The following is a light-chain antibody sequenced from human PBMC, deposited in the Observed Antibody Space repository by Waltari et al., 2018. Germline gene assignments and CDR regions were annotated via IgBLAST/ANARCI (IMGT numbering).Light chain of an antibody. CDR3: QQYGSSPGT. Sequence: EIVLTQSPGTLSLSPGERGTLSCRASQSVSSSYLAWYQQKPGQSPRLLIYAASSRATGIPDRLSGSGSGTDFTLTISRLEPEDFAVYYCQQYGSSPGTFGGGTKVEIK. CDR1: QSVSSSY. CDR2: AAS. J-gene: IGKJ4*01. V-gene: IGKV3-20*01.